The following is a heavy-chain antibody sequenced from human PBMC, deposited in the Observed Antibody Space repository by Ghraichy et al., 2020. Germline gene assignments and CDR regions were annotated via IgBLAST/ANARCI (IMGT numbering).Heavy chain of an antibody. D-gene: IGHD3-10*01. CDR1: GFTFSSFW. Sequence: GGSLRLSCAASGFTFSSFWMHWVRQPPGKGLVWVSRINSDGTSTSYADSVKGRFTISRDNAKNTLYLQMNSLRAEDTAVYYCARALGSGRPYNFDYWGQGTLVTVSS. CDR3: ARALGSGRPYNFDY. CDR2: INSDGTST. V-gene: IGHV3-74*01. J-gene: IGHJ4*02.